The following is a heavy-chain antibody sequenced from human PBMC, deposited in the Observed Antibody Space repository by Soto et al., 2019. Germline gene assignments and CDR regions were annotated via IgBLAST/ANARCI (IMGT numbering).Heavy chain of an antibody. CDR2: LSYDGNDK. CDR1: GFTMRSYG. V-gene: IGHV3-30*18. CDR3: AKDGHYGGPPDH. J-gene: IGHJ4*02. D-gene: IGHD4-17*01. Sequence: QVQLVESGGGVVQPGRSLRLSCVVSGFTMRSYGMYWVRQAPGKGLEWVSTLSYDGNDKSYADSVKGRFTISRDESKKTRYLQMNSLRTEDTAIYYCAKDGHYGGPPDHWGQGTLVTVSS.